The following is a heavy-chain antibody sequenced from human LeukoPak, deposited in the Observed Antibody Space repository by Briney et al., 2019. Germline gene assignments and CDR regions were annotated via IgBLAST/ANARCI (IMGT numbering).Heavy chain of an antibody. J-gene: IGHJ4*02. Sequence: GASLQISCKGSGYSSTSSWIGWVRQLPGKGLDWMGIIYLGDSETRYSPSFQGQVTISADKSINTAYLQWSRLKASDTAMYYCARHPSYTSGWPLDYWGQGTLVIVSS. V-gene: IGHV5-51*01. CDR3: ARHPSYTSGWPLDY. D-gene: IGHD6-19*01. CDR2: IYLGDSET. CDR1: GYSSTSSW.